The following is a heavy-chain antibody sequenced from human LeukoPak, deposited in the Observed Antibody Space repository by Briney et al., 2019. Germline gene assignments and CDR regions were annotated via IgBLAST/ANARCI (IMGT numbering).Heavy chain of an antibody. Sequence: GGSLRLSCAASGCTFSSYAMHWVRQAPGKGLEWVSTISGSDGDTYYADSVKGRFTISSDNSKNTLYLQMNSLRAEDTAVYYCAKENWAYNWKYDSSASGIKYWGQGTLVTVSS. CDR3: AKENWAYNWKYDSSASGIKY. CDR2: ISGSDGDT. CDR1: GCTFSSYA. J-gene: IGHJ4*02. D-gene: IGHD3-22*01. V-gene: IGHV3-23*01.